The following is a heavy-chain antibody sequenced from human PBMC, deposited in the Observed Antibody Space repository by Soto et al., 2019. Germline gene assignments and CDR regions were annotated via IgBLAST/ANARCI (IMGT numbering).Heavy chain of an antibody. CDR1: GGSFSGYY. Sequence: PSETLSLTCAVYGGSFSGYYWSWFRQPPGKGLEWIGEINHSGSTNYNPSLKSRVTISVDTSKNQFSLKLSSVTAADTAVYYCARSGYSSGWYPGRLFFDYWGQANLVT. V-gene: IGHV4-34*01. CDR2: INHSGST. CDR3: ARSGYSSGWYPGRLFFDY. J-gene: IGHJ4*02. D-gene: IGHD6-19*01.